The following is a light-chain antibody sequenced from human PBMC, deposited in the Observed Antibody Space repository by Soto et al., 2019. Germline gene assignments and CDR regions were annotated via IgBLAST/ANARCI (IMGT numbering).Light chain of an antibody. CDR1: QGIRNN. V-gene: IGKV1-17*01. CDR3: LQHETYPRT. Sequence: DIQMPQSPSSLFASVGDRVTITCRASQGIRNNLGWYQQTRGKAPKSXIYGTSNLQTGVPSRVSGRGAGTECTRTISSLQPEDVETDDCLQHETYPRTFGQGTQVDI. J-gene: IGKJ1*01. CDR2: GTS.